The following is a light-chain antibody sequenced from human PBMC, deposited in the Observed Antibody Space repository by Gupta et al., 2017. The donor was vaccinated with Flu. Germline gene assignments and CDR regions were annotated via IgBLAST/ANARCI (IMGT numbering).Light chain of an antibody. CDR3: QQDDSTPYT. CDR1: QSVLYSSNNKNY. V-gene: IGKV4-1*01. Sequence: IVMTQSPDSRAVSLGERATINCKSSQSVLYSSNNKNYLAWYQQKPGQPPKLLIYWASTRESGVPDRFSGRGSGTDFTLTISSLQAEDVAVYYCQQDDSTPYTFGQGTKLEIK. CDR2: WAS. J-gene: IGKJ2*01.